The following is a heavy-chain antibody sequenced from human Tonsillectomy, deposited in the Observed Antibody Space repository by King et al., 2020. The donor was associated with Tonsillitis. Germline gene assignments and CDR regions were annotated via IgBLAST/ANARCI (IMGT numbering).Heavy chain of an antibody. CDR3: ARLKVWGYSYGSRGYFDY. CDR1: VGSISSSSYY. V-gene: IGHV4-39*01. J-gene: IGHJ4*02. Sequence: LQLQESGPGLVKPSETLSLTCTVSVGSISSSSYYWGWIRQPPGKGLEWIGSIYYSGCTYYNPSLKSGFTISVDTSKNQFSLKLSSVTAADTAVYYCARLKVWGYSYGSRGYFDYWGQGTLVTVSS. CDR2: IYYSGCT. D-gene: IGHD5-18*01.